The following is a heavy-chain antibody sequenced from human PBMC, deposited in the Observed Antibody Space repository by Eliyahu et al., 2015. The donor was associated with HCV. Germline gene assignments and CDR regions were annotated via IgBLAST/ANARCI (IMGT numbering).Heavy chain of an antibody. J-gene: IGHJ5*02. CDR2: AWFDGSND. V-gene: IGHV3-33*01. Sequence: QVQLAESGGGVVQPGRSLRLSCAASGFTFSSYAMHWVRQAPGKGLEWVAIAWFDGSNDYYADSVKGRFTISKDNSKNTLYLQMNSLRAEDTAIYYCARGSSSWTPRTFDPWGQGTLVIVSS. CDR1: GFTFSSYA. D-gene: IGHD6-13*01. CDR3: ARGSSSWTPRTFDP.